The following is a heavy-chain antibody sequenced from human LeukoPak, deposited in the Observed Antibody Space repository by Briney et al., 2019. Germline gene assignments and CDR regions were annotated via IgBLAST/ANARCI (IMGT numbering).Heavy chain of an antibody. CDR1: GYSISNGYY. D-gene: IGHD3-10*01. CDR2: VYHSGDT. V-gene: IGHV4-38-2*02. J-gene: IGHJ5*02. CDR3: ARVTYPGLLWFED. Sequence: SETLSLTCSVSGYSISNGYYWVWIRQPPGKGLEWIGSVYHSGDTYYKPSLKSRVTISVDTSKNQFSLELKSVTAADTAVYYCARVTYPGLLWFEDWGQGTLVTVSS.